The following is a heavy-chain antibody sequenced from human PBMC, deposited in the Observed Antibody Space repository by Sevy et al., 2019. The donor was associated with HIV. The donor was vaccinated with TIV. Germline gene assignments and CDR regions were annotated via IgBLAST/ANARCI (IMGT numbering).Heavy chain of an antibody. CDR1: GFTFSNYG. J-gene: IGHJ6*02. Sequence: GGSLRLSCAASGFTFSNYGMHWVRQAPGKGLEWVALISYDGSNKYYADSVKGRFTISRDNSKNTLYLQMSSLRAEGTAVYYCAKGPHSTTSNPGEYYYYYGMDVWGQGTTVTVSS. CDR2: ISYDGSNK. D-gene: IGHD2-2*01. V-gene: IGHV3-30*18. CDR3: AKGPHSTTSNPGEYYYYYGMDV.